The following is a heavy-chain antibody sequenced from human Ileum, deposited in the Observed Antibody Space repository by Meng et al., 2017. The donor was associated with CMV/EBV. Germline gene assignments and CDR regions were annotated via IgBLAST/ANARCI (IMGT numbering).Heavy chain of an antibody. V-gene: IGHV3-74*01. J-gene: IGHJ4*01. CDR3: VRDIPGDIDYVFDY. CDR2: ITHDGNSA. D-gene: IGHD4-17*01. Sequence: GESLKISCAASGLTLSRYWMHWVRQVPGKGPMWVSRITHDGNSAIYADPVKGRFTASRDSTKNTLYLQMNSLRADDTAVYYCVRDIPGDIDYVFDYWGQG. CDR1: GLTLSRYW.